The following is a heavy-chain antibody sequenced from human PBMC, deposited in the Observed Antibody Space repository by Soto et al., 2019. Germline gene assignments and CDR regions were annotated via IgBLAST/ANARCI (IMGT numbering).Heavy chain of an antibody. J-gene: IGHJ6*02. Sequence: PGGSLRLSCAASGFTFNSYTINWVRQAPGKRLEWLSSISSSGYIFSTDSVRGRFTISRDNAKNSVYLQINSLRAEDTAVYFCARDCSGGSCHPGMAVWGQGTTVTVSS. CDR3: ARDCSGGSCHPGMAV. CDR2: ISSSGYI. V-gene: IGHV3-21*01. CDR1: GFTFNSYT. D-gene: IGHD2-15*01.